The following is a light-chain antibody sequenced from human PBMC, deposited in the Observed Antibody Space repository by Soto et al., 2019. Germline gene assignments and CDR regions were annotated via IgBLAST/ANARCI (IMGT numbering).Light chain of an antibody. CDR2: SAS. CDR3: QQAMTFPFT. V-gene: IGKV1-12*01. CDR1: HDIGPY. J-gene: IGKJ5*01. Sequence: DIQMTQSPSSVSASVGDRVTITCRASHDIGPYLAWFQQKPGKAPKLLIFSASNLHSGVPSRFSGSGSGTDFTLTITDLQPEDFATYYCQQAMTFPFTFGQGTRLDMK.